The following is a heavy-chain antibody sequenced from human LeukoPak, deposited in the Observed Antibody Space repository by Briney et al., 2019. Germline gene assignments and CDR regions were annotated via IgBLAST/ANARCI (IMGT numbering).Heavy chain of an antibody. CDR1: GGSISSYY. CDR3: ARDYYDFWSGGMDV. V-gene: IGHV4-4*07. J-gene: IGHJ6*02. CDR2: IYTSGST. D-gene: IGHD3-3*01. Sequence: SETLSLTCTVSGGSISSYYWSWIRQPAGKGLEWIGRIYTSGSTNYNPSLKSRVTMSVDTSKNQFSLKLSSVTAADTAVYYCARDYYDFWSGGMDVWGQGTTVTVSS.